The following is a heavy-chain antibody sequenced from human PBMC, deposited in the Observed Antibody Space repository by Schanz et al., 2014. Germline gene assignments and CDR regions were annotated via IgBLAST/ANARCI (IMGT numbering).Heavy chain of an antibody. CDR3: AKDTGYCHGGACYCFEY. D-gene: IGHD2-8*02. Sequence: DVQLLESGGGLVQPGESLRLSCAASGFTFTTYAMTWVRQAPGKGLEWVSNISPTGSSTYYADSVKGRFSISRDNSQNTLYLQMDSLRPEDTAVYFCAKDTGYCHGGACYCFEYWGLGILVTVSA. CDR1: GFTFTTYA. V-gene: IGHV3-23*01. CDR2: ISPTGSST. J-gene: IGHJ4*02.